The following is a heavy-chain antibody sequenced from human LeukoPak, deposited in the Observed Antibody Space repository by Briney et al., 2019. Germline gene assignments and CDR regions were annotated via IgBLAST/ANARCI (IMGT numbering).Heavy chain of an antibody. D-gene: IGHD3-22*01. V-gene: IGHV4-61*08. Sequence: PSETLSLTCTVSGGSISSGDYYWSWIRQPPGKGLEWIGYIYYSGSTNYNPSLKSRVTMSVDTSKNQFSLKLSSVTAADTAVYYCARDQGYYDSSGPFDYWGQGTLVTVSS. CDR2: IYYSGST. CDR3: ARDQGYYDSSGPFDY. CDR1: GGSISSGDYY. J-gene: IGHJ4*02.